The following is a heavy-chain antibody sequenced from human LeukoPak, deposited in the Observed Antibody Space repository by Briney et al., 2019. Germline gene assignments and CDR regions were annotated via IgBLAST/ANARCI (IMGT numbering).Heavy chain of an antibody. Sequence: VQPGGSLRLSCAASGFIFSSYAMSWVRPAPGKGLAWVSGISGSGDNTYFADSVKGRFTISRDNSKNTLYLQMNSLRAEDTAVYYCAKDASYSSSWNDYWGQGTLVTVSS. CDR1: GFIFSSYA. J-gene: IGHJ4*02. CDR2: ISGSGDNT. V-gene: IGHV3-23*01. D-gene: IGHD6-13*01. CDR3: AKDASYSSSWNDY.